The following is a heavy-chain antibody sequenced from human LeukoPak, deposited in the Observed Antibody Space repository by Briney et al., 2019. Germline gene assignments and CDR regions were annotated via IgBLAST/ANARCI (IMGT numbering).Heavy chain of an antibody. CDR1: GYTFTSYF. CDR2: INPSGGST. D-gene: IGHD3-22*01. J-gene: IGHJ6*02. Sequence: ASVTVSCTASGYTFTSYFMHWVRQAPGQGLEWMGIINPSGGSTSYAQKFQGRVTMTRDTSTSTVYMELSSLRSEDTAVYYCARDPYDSSGSYLERYGMDVWGQGTTVTVSS. CDR3: ARDPYDSSGSYLERYGMDV. V-gene: IGHV1-46*01.